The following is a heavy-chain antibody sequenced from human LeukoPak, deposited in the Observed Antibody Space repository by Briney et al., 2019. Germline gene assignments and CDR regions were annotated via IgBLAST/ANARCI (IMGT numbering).Heavy chain of an antibody. CDR1: GFTVCTNY. CDR3: ARSYSGSLNWFDP. D-gene: IGHD1-26*01. Sequence: GGSLRLSCAASGFTVCTNYMNWVRQAPGKGLEWVSVIYSGGTTYYADSVKGRFTISRDSSKNTVYLQMNSLRAEDTAVYYCARSYSGSLNWFDPWGQGTLVTVSS. J-gene: IGHJ5*02. V-gene: IGHV3-53*01. CDR2: IYSGGTT.